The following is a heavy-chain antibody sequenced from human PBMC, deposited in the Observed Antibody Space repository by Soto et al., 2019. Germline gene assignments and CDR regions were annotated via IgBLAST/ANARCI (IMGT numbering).Heavy chain of an antibody. Sequence: QVQLVQSGAEVKKPGASVKVSCKASGYTFLSYGITWVRQAPGQGLEWMGWISAYNANTNYGQKFQDRVSMTTDTSSNTAYLEVRSLRSDATAFYFCARVFRWSSSSWGFDYWGQGTLVTVSS. J-gene: IGHJ4*02. CDR3: ARVFRWSSSSWGFDY. V-gene: IGHV1-18*01. D-gene: IGHD6-6*01. CDR1: GYTFLSYG. CDR2: ISAYNANT.